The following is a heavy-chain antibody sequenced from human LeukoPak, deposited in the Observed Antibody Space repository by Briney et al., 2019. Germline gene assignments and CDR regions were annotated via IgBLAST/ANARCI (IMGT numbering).Heavy chain of an antibody. D-gene: IGHD3-10*01. CDR1: ETVSSNY. Sequence: GGSLRLSCAASETVSSNYMSWVRQAPGKGLEWVSVIYSGGSAYYADSARGRFSISRDNSKNTFYLQMNSLRAEDTAVYYCATVPVRGRYSYGSRILDYWGQGTLVTVSS. J-gene: IGHJ4*02. V-gene: IGHV3-66*01. CDR3: ATVPVRGRYSYGSRILDY. CDR2: IYSGGSA.